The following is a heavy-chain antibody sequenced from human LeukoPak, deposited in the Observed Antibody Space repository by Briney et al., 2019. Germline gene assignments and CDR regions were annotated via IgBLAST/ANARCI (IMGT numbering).Heavy chain of an antibody. CDR2: MNPNSGNT. V-gene: IGHV1-8*01. CDR1: GYTFTSYD. J-gene: IGHJ6*02. CDR3: AKARLELPYFGMDV. Sequence: ASVKVSCKASGYTFTSYDINWVRQATGQGLEWMGWMNPNSGNTGYAQKFQGRVTMTRNTSISTAYMELSSLRSEDTAVYYCAKARLELPYFGMDVWGQGTTVTVSS. D-gene: IGHD1-7*01.